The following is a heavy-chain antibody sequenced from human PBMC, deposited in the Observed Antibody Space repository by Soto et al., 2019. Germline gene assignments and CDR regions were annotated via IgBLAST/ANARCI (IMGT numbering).Heavy chain of an antibody. J-gene: IGHJ4*02. CDR3: AKGTAVARQHFAN. D-gene: IGHD6-19*01. Sequence: QVQVVESGGGVVQPERSLRLSCAISGFTFSDFGMHWVRQAPGKGLEWVAAISGDGSDKYYVGSVQGRFTISRDNTKNALYLQINSLRSEDTAVYYCAKGTAVARQHFANWGQGTLVTVSS. CDR1: GFTFSDFG. CDR2: ISGDGSDK. V-gene: IGHV3-30*18.